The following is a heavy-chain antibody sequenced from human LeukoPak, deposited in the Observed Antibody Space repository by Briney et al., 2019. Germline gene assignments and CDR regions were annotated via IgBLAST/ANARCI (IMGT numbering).Heavy chain of an antibody. V-gene: IGHV3-66*01. Sequence: GSLRLSCAASEFTVSSNYMSWVRQAPGKGLEWVSVIYSGGSTYYADSVKGRFTISRDNSKNTLYLQMNSLRAEDTAVYYCAKEDYFGSGSYLGYWGQGTLVTVSS. CDR2: IYSGGST. D-gene: IGHD3-10*01. J-gene: IGHJ4*02. CDR1: EFTVSSNY. CDR3: AKEDYFGSGSYLGY.